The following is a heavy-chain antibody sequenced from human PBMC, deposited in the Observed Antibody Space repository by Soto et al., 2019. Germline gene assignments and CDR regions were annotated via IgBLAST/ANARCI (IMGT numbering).Heavy chain of an antibody. Sequence: GGSLRLSCAASGFTFTNYGMHWVRQAPGKGLEWVAVIWYDGSNRYHADSVKGRFTVSRDNSKNTLYLQMNSLRAEDTAVYYCAGAETLFGVVTNYYYYGMDVWGQGTTVTSP. CDR1: GFTFTNYG. V-gene: IGHV3-33*01. CDR2: IWYDGSNR. CDR3: AGAETLFGVVTNYYYYGMDV. J-gene: IGHJ6*02. D-gene: IGHD3-3*01.